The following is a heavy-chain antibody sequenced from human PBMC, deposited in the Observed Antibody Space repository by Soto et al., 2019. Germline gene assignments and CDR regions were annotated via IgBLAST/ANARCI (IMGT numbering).Heavy chain of an antibody. J-gene: IGHJ4*02. CDR1: GFTFTDYA. CDR3: VKGGWRTPSDY. V-gene: IGHV3-30-3*02. CDR2: ISYDESDK. D-gene: IGHD6-19*01. Sequence: GGSLRLSCAASGFTFTDYAMHWVRQAPGQGLEWVSVISYDESDKYYADSVKGRFTISRDNSKNTLYLQMNSLRTEDTALYYCVKGGWRTPSDYWGQGTLVTVSS.